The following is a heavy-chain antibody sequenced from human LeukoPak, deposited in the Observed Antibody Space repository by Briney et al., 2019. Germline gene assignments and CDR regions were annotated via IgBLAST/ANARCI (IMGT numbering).Heavy chain of an antibody. CDR3: ARQISRSGRFNYFFDY. J-gene: IGHJ4*02. CDR2: IYTSGST. Sequence: SETLSLTCTVPGGSISSGTYYWSWIRQPAGKGLEWIGRIYTSGSTNYNPSLKSRVTISVDTSKNQFSLKLTSVTAADTAVYYCARQISRSGRFNYFFDYWGQGTLVTVSS. D-gene: IGHD3-10*01. V-gene: IGHV4-61*02. CDR1: GGSISSGTYY.